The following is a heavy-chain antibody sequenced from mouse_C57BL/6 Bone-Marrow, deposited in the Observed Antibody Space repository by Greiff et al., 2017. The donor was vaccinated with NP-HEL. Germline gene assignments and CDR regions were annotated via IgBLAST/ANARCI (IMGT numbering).Heavy chain of an antibody. CDR1: GYTFTSYG. V-gene: IGHV1-81*01. Sequence: QVQLQQSGAELARPGASVKLSCKASGYTFTSYGLRWVKQRTGQGLEWIGEIYPRSGNTYYNEKFKGKATLTADKSSSTAYMELRSLTSEDSAVYFCAREGGKRTWFAYWGQGTLVTVSA. J-gene: IGHJ3*01. CDR3: AREGGKRTWFAY. CDR2: IYPRSGNT.